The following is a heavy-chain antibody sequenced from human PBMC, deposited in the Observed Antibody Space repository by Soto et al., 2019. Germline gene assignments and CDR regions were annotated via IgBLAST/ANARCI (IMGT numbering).Heavy chain of an antibody. J-gene: IGHJ3*02. V-gene: IGHV4-31*11. CDR1: SGYIRCGYYF. Sequence: SETLSLTCAVSSGYIRCGYYFFSWIRQHPGKGLEWIGYIDYIGRAYYNPSLKSRVTTSVDTSKNQFYLRLSSVTVADTATYYCAREVTSAAASDAFDIWGQGTVVTVSS. D-gene: IGHD5-18*01. CDR2: IDYIGRA. CDR3: AREVTSAAASDAFDI.